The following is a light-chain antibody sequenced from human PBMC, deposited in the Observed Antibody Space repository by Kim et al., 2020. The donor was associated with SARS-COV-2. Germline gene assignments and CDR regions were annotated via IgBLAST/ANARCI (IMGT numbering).Light chain of an antibody. V-gene: IGKV4-1*01. J-gene: IGKJ3*01. CDR1: QGVFYSSNNKNY. CDR2: WAS. Sequence: DIVMTQSPDSLAVSLGERATINCKSSQGVFYSSNNKNYLAWYQQKPGQPPKLLIYWASTRESGVPDRFSGSGSGTDFTLTISSLQAEDVAVYYCQQYYSSPGFTFGPGTKVDIK. CDR3: QQYYSSPGFT.